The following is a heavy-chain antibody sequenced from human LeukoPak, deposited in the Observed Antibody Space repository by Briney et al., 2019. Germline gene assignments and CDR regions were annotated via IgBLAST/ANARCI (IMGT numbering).Heavy chain of an antibody. D-gene: IGHD2-21*01. CDR2: IYTSGST. J-gene: IGHJ4*02. CDR1: GGSFSSGSYY. Sequence: PSETLSLTCTVSGGSFSSGSYYWSWIRQPAGKGPEWIGRIYTSGSTNYNPSLKSRVTISVDTSKNQFSLKLSSVTAADTAVYYCARGGGDWGFHQSDYWGQGTLVTVSS. CDR3: ARGGGDWGFHQSDY. V-gene: IGHV4-61*02.